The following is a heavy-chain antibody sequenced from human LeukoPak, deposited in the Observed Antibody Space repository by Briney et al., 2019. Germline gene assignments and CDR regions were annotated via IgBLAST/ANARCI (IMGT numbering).Heavy chain of an antibody. CDR1: GYTFTGYY. Sequence: ASVKVSCKASGYTFTGYYMHWVRQAPGQGLEWMGWINPNSGGTNYAQKFQGRVTMTRDTSISTAYMELSRLRSDDTAVYYCARDYRTRFLGLEDYWGQGTLVTVSS. V-gene: IGHV1-2*02. D-gene: IGHD3-3*01. CDR3: ARDYRTRFLGLEDY. J-gene: IGHJ4*02. CDR2: INPNSGGT.